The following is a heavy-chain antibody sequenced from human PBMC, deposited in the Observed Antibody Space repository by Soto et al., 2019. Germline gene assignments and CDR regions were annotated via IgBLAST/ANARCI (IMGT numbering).Heavy chain of an antibody. J-gene: IGHJ6*02. D-gene: IGHD2-8*01. V-gene: IGHV3-48*04. CDR3: ARDNGGWTLDYYYGMDV. CDR1: GFTFSSYS. CDR2: ISSSSSTI. Sequence: GGSLRLSCAASGFTFSSYSMNWVRQAPGKGLEWVSYISSSSSTIYYADSVKGRFTISRDNAKNSLYLQMNSLRAEDTAVYYCARDNGGWTLDYYYGMDVWGQGTTVTVSS.